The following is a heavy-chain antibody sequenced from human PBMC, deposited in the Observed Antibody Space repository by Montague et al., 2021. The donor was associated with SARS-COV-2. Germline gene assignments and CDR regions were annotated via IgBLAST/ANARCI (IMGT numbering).Heavy chain of an antibody. J-gene: IGHJ6*03. CDR2: IWYDGSNK. D-gene: IGHD3-3*01. Sequence: SLRLSCAASGFTFSSYGMHWVRQAPGKGLEWVAVIWYDGSNKYYADSVKGRFTISRDNSKNTLYLQMNSLRAEDTAVYYCARGTTPSWSGYWDYYYMDAWGKGTTVTVSS. V-gene: IGHV3-33*01. CDR3: ARGTTPSWSGYWDYYYMDA. CDR1: GFTFSSYG.